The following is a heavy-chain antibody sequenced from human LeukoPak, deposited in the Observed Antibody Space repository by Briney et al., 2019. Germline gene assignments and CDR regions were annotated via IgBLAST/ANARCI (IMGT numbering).Heavy chain of an antibody. CDR3: ARAPRVDYVWGSYRPQILLDAFDI. Sequence: PSETLSLTCTVSGGSISSSSYYWGWIRQPPGKGLEWIGTIYYSGSTYYNPSLKSRATISVDTSKNQFSLKLSSVTAADTAVYYCARAPRVDYVWGSYRPQILLDAFDIWGQGTMVTVSS. CDR2: IYYSGST. D-gene: IGHD3-16*02. CDR1: GGSISSSSYY. J-gene: IGHJ3*02. V-gene: IGHV4-39*01.